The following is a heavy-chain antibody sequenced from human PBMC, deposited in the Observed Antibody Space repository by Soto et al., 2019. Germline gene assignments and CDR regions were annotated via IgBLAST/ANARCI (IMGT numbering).Heavy chain of an antibody. CDR1: GGSLSSYC. V-gene: IGHV4-59*01. Sequence: SETLCLTWTVAGGSLSSYCGSWIRPPPGKGLEWIGYIYYSGSTNYNPSLKSRVTISVDTSKNQFSLKLSSVTAADTAVYYCARRTHYDFWSGYYLFDYWGQGTLVTVSS. D-gene: IGHD3-3*01. CDR3: ARRTHYDFWSGYYLFDY. J-gene: IGHJ4*02. CDR2: IYYSGST.